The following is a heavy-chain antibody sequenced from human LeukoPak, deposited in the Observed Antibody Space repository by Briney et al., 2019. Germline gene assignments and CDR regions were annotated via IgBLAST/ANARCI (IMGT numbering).Heavy chain of an antibody. CDR1: GSIFSDYW. D-gene: IGHD2-15*01. J-gene: IGHJ4*02. V-gene: IGHV3-7*03. Sequence: GGSLRLSCAASGSIFSDYWMGWVRQAPGKGLEWVANMKLDGSEEYYLDSVKGRFIISRDNANNSLSLQMNSLRTEDTAVYYCARDYCSGESCYDHWGQGTLVTVSS. CDR3: ARDYCSGESCYDH. CDR2: MKLDGSEE.